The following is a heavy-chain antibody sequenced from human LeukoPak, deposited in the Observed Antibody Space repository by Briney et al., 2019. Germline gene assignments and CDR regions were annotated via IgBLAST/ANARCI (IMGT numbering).Heavy chain of an antibody. CDR3: ARCIYDSSGYYLDY. D-gene: IGHD3-22*01. V-gene: IGHV4-4*07. J-gene: IGHJ4*02. CDR2: IYTSGST. CDR1: VGSISSYY. Sequence: PSETLSLTGTAPVGSISSYYWSWIGQPAGKGLEWIGGIYTSGSTNYNPSLKSRVTMSVDTSKNQFSLKLSSVTAADTAVYYCARCIYDSSGYYLDYWGQGTLVTVSS.